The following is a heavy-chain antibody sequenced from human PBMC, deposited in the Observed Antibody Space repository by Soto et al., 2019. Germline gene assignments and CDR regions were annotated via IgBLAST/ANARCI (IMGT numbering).Heavy chain of an antibody. D-gene: IGHD5-12*01. Sequence: PGASVKVSCKASGYTFTSYGISWVRQAPGQGLEWMGWISAYNGNTNYAQKLQGRVTMTTDTSTSTAYMELRSLRSDDTAVYYCASGSSSGYDSGNYFDYWGQGTLVTVSS. V-gene: IGHV1-18*01. J-gene: IGHJ4*02. CDR3: ASGSSSGYDSGNYFDY. CDR1: GYTFTSYG. CDR2: ISAYNGNT.